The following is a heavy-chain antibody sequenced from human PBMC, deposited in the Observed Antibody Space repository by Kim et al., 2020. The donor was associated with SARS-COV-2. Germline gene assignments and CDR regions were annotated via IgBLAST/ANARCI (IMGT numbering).Heavy chain of an antibody. V-gene: IGHV3-23*01. J-gene: IGHJ4*02. CDR2: ISGSGRST. Sequence: GGSLRLSCAASGFTSNSYTMTWVRQAPGKGLEWVCSISGSGRSTYYADSVKGRFTISRDNSKNTLYLQMNGLRAEDTAVYYCAKDFRSSSTSCFDFWGQG. D-gene: IGHD2-2*01. CDR3: AKDFRSSSTSCFDF. CDR1: GFTSNSYT.